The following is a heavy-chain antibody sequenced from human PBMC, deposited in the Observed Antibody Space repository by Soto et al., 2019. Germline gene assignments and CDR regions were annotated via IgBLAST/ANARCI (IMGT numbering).Heavy chain of an antibody. D-gene: IGHD5-12*01. V-gene: IGHV3-7*01. CDR1: GFTFSSYW. Sequence: GWSLRLSCAASGFTFSSYWMSWVRQAPGKGLEWLANIKQDGSEKYYVDSVKGRFTISRDNAKNSLYLQMNSLRAEDTAVYYCARKGEYSGYDEVTYYMDVWGKGTTVTVSS. J-gene: IGHJ6*03. CDR2: IKQDGSEK. CDR3: ARKGEYSGYDEVTYYMDV.